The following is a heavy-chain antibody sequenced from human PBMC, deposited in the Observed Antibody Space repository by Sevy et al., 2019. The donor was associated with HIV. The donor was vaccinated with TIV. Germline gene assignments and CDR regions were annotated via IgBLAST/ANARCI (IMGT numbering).Heavy chain of an antibody. D-gene: IGHD2-2*01. J-gene: IGHJ6*02. CDR3: ARSDCSSTSCPIDYYYYYGMDV. CDR1: GGSISSYY. CDR2: IYYSGST. V-gene: IGHV4-59*01. Sequence: SETLSLTCTVSGGSISSYYWSWIRQPPGKGLEWIGYIYYSGSTNYNPSLKSRVTISVDTSKNQFSLKLSSVTAADTAVDYCARSDCSSTSCPIDYYYYYGMDVWGQGTTVTVSS.